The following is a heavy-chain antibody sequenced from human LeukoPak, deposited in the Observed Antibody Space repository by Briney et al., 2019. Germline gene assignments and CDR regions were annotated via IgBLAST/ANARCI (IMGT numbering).Heavy chain of an antibody. V-gene: IGHV5-51*01. D-gene: IGHD6-13*01. CDR3: ARLGGREYSSSWPIDY. CDR1: GYSFTSYW. CDR2: IYPGDSDT. J-gene: IGHJ4*02. Sequence: KDGESLKISCKGSGYSFTSYWIGWVRQMPGKGLEWMGIIYPGDSDTRYSPSFQGQVTISADKSISTAYLQWSSLKASDTAMYYCARLGGREYSSSWPIDYWGQGTLVTVSS.